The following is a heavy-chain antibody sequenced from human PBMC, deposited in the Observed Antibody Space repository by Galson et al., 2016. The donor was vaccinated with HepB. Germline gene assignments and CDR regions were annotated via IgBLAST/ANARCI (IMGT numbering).Heavy chain of an antibody. CDR1: GFTFGDYA. J-gene: IGHJ4*02. CDR3: ARDPDMLGKWLQSVEVFDY. CDR2: IRSKAYGATA. Sequence: SLRLSCAVSGFTFGDYAMSWVRQAPGKGLEWVGFIRSKAYGATAEYAASVKGRLTISRDDSKSIAYLQMNSLKTEDTAVYYSARDPDMLGKWLQSVEVFDYWGQGTLVTVSS. V-gene: IGHV3-49*04. D-gene: IGHD5-24*01.